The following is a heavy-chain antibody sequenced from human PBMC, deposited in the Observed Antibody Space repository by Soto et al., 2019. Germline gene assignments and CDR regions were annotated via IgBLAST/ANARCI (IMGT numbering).Heavy chain of an antibody. Sequence: SETLSLTCSVSGVSIDGYFCSWLRQPPGKALEWIGYISSNGNTKYNPSLKSRATISIDTSENQFSLNLTSVTAADTAVYFCARGHYYYGMDVWGQGITVTVSS. J-gene: IGHJ6*02. CDR2: ISSNGNT. CDR1: GVSIDGYF. CDR3: ARGHYYYGMDV. V-gene: IGHV4-59*12.